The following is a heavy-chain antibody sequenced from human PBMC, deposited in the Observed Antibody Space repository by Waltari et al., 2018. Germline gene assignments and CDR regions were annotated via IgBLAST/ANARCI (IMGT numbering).Heavy chain of an antibody. J-gene: IGHJ4*02. Sequence: QVQLVQSGAEVKKAGASVKASCEVFGYSLGELSINWVRQAPGKGLEWMGGFDSENGEPVYAQKFQGRVTMTEDTSKDIAYMELSRLRSEDTAVYFCATDPVSGRHRDYWGQGTLVTVSS. V-gene: IGHV1-24*01. CDR1: GYSLGELS. CDR3: ATDPVSGRHRDY. D-gene: IGHD6-19*01. CDR2: FDSENGEP.